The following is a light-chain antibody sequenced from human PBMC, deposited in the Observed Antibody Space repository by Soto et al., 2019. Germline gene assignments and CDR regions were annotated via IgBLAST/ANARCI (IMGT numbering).Light chain of an antibody. CDR1: QGISSW. CDR3: QQANSFPLP. V-gene: IGKV1D-12*01. CDR2: AAS. Sequence: DIQMTQSPSSVSASVGDRVTITCRASQGISSWLVWYQQKPGKAPKLLIYAASSLQSGDPSRFSGSGSGTDFTLTISSLQPEDFATYYCQQANSFPLPFGPGTKVDIK. J-gene: IGKJ3*01.